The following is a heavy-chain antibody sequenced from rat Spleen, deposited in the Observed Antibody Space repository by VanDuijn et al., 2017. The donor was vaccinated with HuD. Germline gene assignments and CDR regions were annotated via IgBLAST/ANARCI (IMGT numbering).Heavy chain of an antibody. CDR3: ARPLY. Sequence: EVQLQESGPGLVKPSQSLSLTCSVTGYSITNNYWGWIRKFPGNKMEWIGHISNSGSTSYNPSLKSQISITRDTSKNQFFLQLNSVTTEDTATYYCARPLYWGQGVMVTVSS. CDR1: GYSITNNY. J-gene: IGHJ2*01. V-gene: IGHV3-1*01. CDR2: ISNSGST.